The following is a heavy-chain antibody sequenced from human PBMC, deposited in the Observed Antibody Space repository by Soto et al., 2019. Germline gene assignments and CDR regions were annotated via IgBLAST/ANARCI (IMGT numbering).Heavy chain of an antibody. D-gene: IGHD2-2*01. V-gene: IGHV3-7*05. CDR1: GFTFSNHG. CDR3: ARGYCSGTSCYAGALDI. Sequence: ESGGGLVQPGGSLRLSCAASGFTFSNHGMSWVRQAPGKGLEWVAKIKKEGSEKYYVDSVKGRFTISRDNAKNSLYLQMNSLRVEDTAVYYCARGYCSGTSCYAGALDIWGQGTMVTVSS. CDR2: IKKEGSEK. J-gene: IGHJ3*02.